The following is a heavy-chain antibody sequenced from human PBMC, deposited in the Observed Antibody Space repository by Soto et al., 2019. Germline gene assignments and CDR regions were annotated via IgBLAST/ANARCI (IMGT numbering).Heavy chain of an antibody. CDR1: GASVSSGDYY. Sequence: QVQLQESGPGLVKPSQTLSLTCTVSGASVSSGDYYWSCIRQPPGKGLVWIGYIYNSGGSYYNPSLKGRLTISIDTSESQFSPRLNSVTAADTAIYYCVGTGTTDDYWGRGTLVTVSS. CDR2: IYNSGGS. V-gene: IGHV4-30-4*01. J-gene: IGHJ4*02. CDR3: VGTGTTDDY. D-gene: IGHD4-17*01.